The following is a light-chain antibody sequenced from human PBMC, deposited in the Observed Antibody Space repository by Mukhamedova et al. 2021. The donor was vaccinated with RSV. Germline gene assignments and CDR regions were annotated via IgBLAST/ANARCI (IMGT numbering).Light chain of an antibody. CDR2: AAS. CDR3: QNYHSAPWT. J-gene: IGKJ1*01. Sequence: WYQRRVHGKAPNLLIYAASTLLSGVPSRFSGSGSGTDFTLTITNLQPDDVATYYCQNYHSAPWTFGQGTNVEMK. V-gene: IGKV1-27*01.